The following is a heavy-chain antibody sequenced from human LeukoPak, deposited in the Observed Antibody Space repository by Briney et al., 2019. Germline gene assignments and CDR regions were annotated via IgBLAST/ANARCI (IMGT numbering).Heavy chain of an antibody. J-gene: IGHJ4*02. Sequence: SETLSLTCTVSGGSISSYYWSWIRQPPGKGLEWIGYIYYSGSTSYNPSLKRRVTISVDTSKNQFSLKMKYLTAADTAVYYCARGIRTGYGYWGQGTLVTVSS. V-gene: IGHV4-59*01. CDR3: ARGIRTGYGY. CDR1: GGSISSYY. D-gene: IGHD1-1*01. CDR2: IYYSGST.